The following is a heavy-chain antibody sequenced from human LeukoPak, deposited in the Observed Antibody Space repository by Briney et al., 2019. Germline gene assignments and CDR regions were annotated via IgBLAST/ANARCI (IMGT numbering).Heavy chain of an antibody. CDR3: ARGVSGYFYLFDC. Sequence: ASVKVSCKASGSTFTDYYMHWVRQAPGQGLEWMGWINPNSGGTNSAQKFQGRVTMTRDTSISTGYMELSRLRSDDTAVYYCARGVSGYFYLFDCWGQGTLVTVSS. J-gene: IGHJ4*02. CDR1: GSTFTDYY. V-gene: IGHV1-2*02. CDR2: INPNSGGT. D-gene: IGHD3-22*01.